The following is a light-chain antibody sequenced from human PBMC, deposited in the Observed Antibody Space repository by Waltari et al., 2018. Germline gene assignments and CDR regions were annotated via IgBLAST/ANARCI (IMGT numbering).Light chain of an antibody. Sequence: EIVMTQSPATLSVSPGERATLSGRASQSVSSNLAWYQQKPGQAPRLLIYGASTRATDIPARFSGSGSGTEFTLTISSLQSEDFAVYYCQQYNDWLGTFGQGTKLEIK. CDR3: QQYNDWLGT. CDR2: GAS. V-gene: IGKV3-15*01. J-gene: IGKJ2*01. CDR1: QSVSSN.